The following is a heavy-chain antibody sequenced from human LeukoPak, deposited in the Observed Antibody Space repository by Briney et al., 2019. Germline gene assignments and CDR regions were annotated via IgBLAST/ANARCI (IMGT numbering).Heavy chain of an antibody. CDR2: ISGSGGST. CDR1: GFTFSSYA. V-gene: IGHV3-23*01. J-gene: IGHJ4*02. CDR3: AKDKSRIAVAGPWDY. Sequence: GGSLRLSCAASGFTFSSYAMSWVRQAPGKGLEWVSAISGSGGSTYYADSVKGRFTISRDNAKNTLYLQMNSLRAEDTAVYYCAKDKSRIAVAGPWDYWGQGTLVTVSS. D-gene: IGHD6-19*01.